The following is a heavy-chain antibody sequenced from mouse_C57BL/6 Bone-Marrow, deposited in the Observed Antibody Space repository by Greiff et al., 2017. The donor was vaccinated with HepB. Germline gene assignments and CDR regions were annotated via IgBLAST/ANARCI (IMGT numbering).Heavy chain of an antibody. CDR3: ARDQYYGSSYDYAMDY. CDR2: ISDGGSYT. CDR1: GFTFSSYA. J-gene: IGHJ4*01. Sequence: EVKVEESGGGLVKPGGSLKLSCAASGFTFSSYAMSWVRQTPEKRLEWVATISDGGSYTYYPDNVKGRFTISRDNAKNNLYLQMSHLKSEDTAMYYCARDQYYGSSYDYAMDYWGQGTSVTVSS. V-gene: IGHV5-4*01. D-gene: IGHD1-1*01.